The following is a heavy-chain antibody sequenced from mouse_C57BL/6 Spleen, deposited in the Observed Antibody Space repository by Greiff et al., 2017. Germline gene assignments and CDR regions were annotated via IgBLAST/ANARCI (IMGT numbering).Heavy chain of an antibody. Sequence: VQLQQSGAELVKPGASVKLSCKASGYTFTEYTIHWVKQRSGQGLEWIGWFYPGSGSIKYNEKFKDKATLTADKSSSTVYMELSRLTSEDSAVYFCARHEYGGYYYGSSPFDYWGQGTTLTVSS. CDR2: FYPGSGSI. CDR3: ARHEYGGYYYGSSPFDY. CDR1: GYTFTEYT. D-gene: IGHD1-1*01. J-gene: IGHJ2*01. V-gene: IGHV1-62-2*01.